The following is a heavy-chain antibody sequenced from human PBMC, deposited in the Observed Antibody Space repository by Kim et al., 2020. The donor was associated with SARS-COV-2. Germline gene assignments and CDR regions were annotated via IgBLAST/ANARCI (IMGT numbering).Heavy chain of an antibody. Sequence: GGSLRLSCTASGFTFGDYAMSWFRQAPGKGLEWVGFIRSKAYGGTTEYAASVKGRFTISRDDSKSIAYLQMNSLKTEDTAVYYCTRWGGSGWFIRDYWGQGTLVTVSS. J-gene: IGHJ4*02. D-gene: IGHD6-19*01. CDR3: TRWGGSGWFIRDY. CDR2: IRSKAYGGTT. V-gene: IGHV3-49*03. CDR1: GFTFGDYA.